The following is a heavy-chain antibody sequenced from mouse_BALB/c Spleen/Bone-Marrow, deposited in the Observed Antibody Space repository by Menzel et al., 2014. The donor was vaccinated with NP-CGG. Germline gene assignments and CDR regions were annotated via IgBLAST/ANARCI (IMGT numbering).Heavy chain of an antibody. D-gene: IGHD1-1*01. CDR1: GYSFTSYW. CDR2: IDPSDSET. Sequence: VQRVESGPQLVRPGASVKMSCKASGYSFTSYWMHWVKQRPGQGLEWIGMIDPSDSETRLNQRFKDKATLTVDKSSSTAYMQLSSPTSEDSAIYYCASYASGPAYFAYGGQGTLVTVSA. CDR3: ASYASGPAYFAY. V-gene: IGHV1S127*01. J-gene: IGHJ3*01.